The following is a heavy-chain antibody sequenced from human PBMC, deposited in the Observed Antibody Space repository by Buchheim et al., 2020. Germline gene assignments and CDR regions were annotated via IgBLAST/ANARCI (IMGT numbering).Heavy chain of an antibody. CDR1: GFTFSSYA. CDR2: ISYDGSNK. D-gene: IGHD3-10*01. CDR3: ARDFRAGSGSYDYYYGMDV. Sequence: QVQLVESGGGVVQPGRSLRLSCAASGFTFSSYAMHWVRQAPGKGLEWVAVISYDGSNKYYADSVKGRFTISRDNSKNTLYLQMNSLRAEDTAVYYCARDFRAGSGSYDYYYGMDVWGQGTT. V-gene: IGHV3-30-3*01. J-gene: IGHJ6*02.